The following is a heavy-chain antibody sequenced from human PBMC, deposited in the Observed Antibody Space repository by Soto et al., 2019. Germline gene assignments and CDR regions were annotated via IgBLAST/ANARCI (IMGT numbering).Heavy chain of an antibody. CDR3: ARDRGPPNYVWVLTV. CDR1: GFTFGDYY. J-gene: IGHJ4*02. CDR2: ISSSGTTA. Sequence: QVHLVESGGGLVKPGGSLRLSCTVSGFTFGDYYMSWIRQAPGKGLEWLAYISSSGTTADYSDSVKGRFTISRDNSKNSLFLQMNGLRAEDTAKYYCARDRGPPNYVWVLTVWGQGTLVTVSS. D-gene: IGHD3-16*01. V-gene: IGHV3-11*01.